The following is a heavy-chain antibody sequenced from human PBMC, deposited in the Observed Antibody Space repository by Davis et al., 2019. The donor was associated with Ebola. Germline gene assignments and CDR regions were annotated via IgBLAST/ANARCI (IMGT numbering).Heavy chain of an antibody. CDR2: ISYDGSKR. D-gene: IGHD3-9*01. J-gene: IGHJ4*02. Sequence: GGSLRLSCAASGFTFSNCGMHWVRQAPGKGLEWVAVISYDGSKRYYGDSVKGRFTISRDNSENTLYLQMNSLGADDTAMYYCARDLEAWHFDTFDWGQGTLVSVSS. V-gene: IGHV3-30*03. CDR3: ARDLEAWHFDTFD. CDR1: GFTFSNCG.